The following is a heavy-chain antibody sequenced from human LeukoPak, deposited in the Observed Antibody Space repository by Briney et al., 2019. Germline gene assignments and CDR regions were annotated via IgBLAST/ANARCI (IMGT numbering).Heavy chain of an antibody. D-gene: IGHD3-16*01. CDR3: ARDEGGGGVASPTLDV. CDR1: GFTFSSYG. J-gene: IGHJ6*04. CDR2: ISGSGGST. V-gene: IGHV3-23*01. Sequence: GGSLRLSCAASGFTFSSYGMSWVRQAPGKGLEWVSAISGSGGSTYYADSVKGRFTISRDNSKNTLYLQMNSLRAEDTAVYYCARDEGGGGVASPTLDVWGKGTTVTISS.